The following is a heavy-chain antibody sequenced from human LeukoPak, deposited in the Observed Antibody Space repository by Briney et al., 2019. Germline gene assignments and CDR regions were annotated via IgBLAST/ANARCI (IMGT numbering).Heavy chain of an antibody. D-gene: IGHD3-10*01. V-gene: IGHV4-39*01. CDR2: IYYSGST. Sequence: SETLSLTCTVSGGSISSSSYYWGWIRQPPGKGLEWIGSIYYSGSTYYNPSLKSRVTISVDTSRNQFSLKLSSVTAADTAVYYCAKLYGSGSYSAPFVGYWGQGTLVTVSS. J-gene: IGHJ4*02. CDR3: AKLYGSGSYSAPFVGY. CDR1: GGSISSSSYY.